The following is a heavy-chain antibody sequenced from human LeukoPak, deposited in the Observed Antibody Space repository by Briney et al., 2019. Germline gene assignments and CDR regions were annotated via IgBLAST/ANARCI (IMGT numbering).Heavy chain of an antibody. Sequence: GGSLRLSCAASGSNFNNYWMSWLRQAPGKGLEWVANIKQDGSKKSYVDSVKGRFTISRDNAKNSLYLQMNSLRDEDTAVYYCASSGSYRFDYWGQGTLVTVSS. CDR3: ASSGSYRFDY. D-gene: IGHD1-26*01. V-gene: IGHV3-7*01. J-gene: IGHJ4*02. CDR1: GSNFNNYW. CDR2: IKQDGSKK.